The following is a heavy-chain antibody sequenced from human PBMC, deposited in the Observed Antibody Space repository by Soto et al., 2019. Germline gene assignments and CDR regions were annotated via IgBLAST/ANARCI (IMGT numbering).Heavy chain of an antibody. V-gene: IGHV4-34*01. CDR1: GGSFSGYY. CDR2: INHSGST. J-gene: IGHJ4*02. D-gene: IGHD5-18*01. Sequence: SETLSLTCAVYGGSFSGYYWSWIRQPPGKGLEWIGEINHSGSTNYNPSLKSRVTISVDTSKNQFSLKLSSVTAADTAVYYCARGGYSYGYDYWGQGTLVTVS. CDR3: ARGGYSYGYDY.